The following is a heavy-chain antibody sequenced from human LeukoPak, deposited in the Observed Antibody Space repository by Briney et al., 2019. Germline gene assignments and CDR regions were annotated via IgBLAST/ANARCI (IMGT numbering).Heavy chain of an antibody. D-gene: IGHD6-13*01. Sequence: GGSLRLSCAASGFTFDDYAMHWVRHAPGKGLEWVSGISWNSGSIGYADSVKGRFTISRDNAKNSLYLQMNSLRAEDTALYYCAKVIRRGSTRYADFDYWGQGTLVTVSS. CDR2: ISWNSGSI. J-gene: IGHJ4*02. CDR3: AKVIRRGSTRYADFDY. CDR1: GFTFDDYA. V-gene: IGHV3-9*01.